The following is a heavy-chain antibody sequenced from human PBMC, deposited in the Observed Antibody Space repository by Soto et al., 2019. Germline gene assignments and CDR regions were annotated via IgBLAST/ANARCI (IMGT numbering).Heavy chain of an antibody. CDR1: GGTFSSYT. D-gene: IGHD5-12*01. J-gene: IGHJ4*02. CDR2: IIPILGIA. CDR3: AIGRMATSMGHY. Sequence: QVQLVQSGAEVKKPGSSVKVSCKASGGTFSSYTISWVRQAPGQGLEWMGRIIPILGIANYAQKFQGRVXIXAXXSTSTAYMELSSLRSEDTAVYYCAIGRMATSMGHYWGQGTLVTVSS. V-gene: IGHV1-69*02.